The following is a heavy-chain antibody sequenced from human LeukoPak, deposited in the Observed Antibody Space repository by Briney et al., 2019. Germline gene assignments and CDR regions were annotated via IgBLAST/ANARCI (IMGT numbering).Heavy chain of an antibody. Sequence: GGSLRLSCAASGFTLSSYEMNWVRQAPGKGLEWVSYISSSGSTIYYADSVKGRFTISRDNAKNSLYLQMNSLRAEDTAVYYCARIGLPSYYYYMDVWGKGTTVTISS. V-gene: IGHV3-48*03. CDR2: ISSSGSTI. J-gene: IGHJ6*03. D-gene: IGHD5-12*01. CDR3: ARIGLPSYYYYMDV. CDR1: GFTLSSYE.